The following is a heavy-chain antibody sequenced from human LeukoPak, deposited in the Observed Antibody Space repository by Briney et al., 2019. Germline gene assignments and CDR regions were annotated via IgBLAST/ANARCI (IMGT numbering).Heavy chain of an antibody. CDR1: GFTFSSYW. CDR3: RGIQLWARTYAFDI. V-gene: IGHV3-7*01. D-gene: IGHD5-18*01. J-gene: IGHJ3*02. Sequence: PGGSLRLSCAASGFTFSSYWMSWVRQAPGKGLEWVANIKHDGSEKYYVDSVKGLFTISRDNAKNSLYLQMNSLRAEDTAVYYCRGIQLWARTYAFDIWGQGTMVTVSS. CDR2: IKHDGSEK.